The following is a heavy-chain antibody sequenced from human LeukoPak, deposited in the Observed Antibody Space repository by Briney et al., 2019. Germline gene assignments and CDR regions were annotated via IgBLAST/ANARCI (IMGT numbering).Heavy chain of an antibody. CDR3: ARDREGYYDFSCYYYLDV. CDR2: IYTSRST. V-gene: IGHV4-61*02. J-gene: IGHJ6*03. D-gene: IGHD3-3*01. Sequence: SQTLSLSCTVSGGSISSGSYYWRWIRQPAVKGLEWIGRIYTSRSTNYNPSLKSRVTISLDTSNNQFSLKLSSVTAADTAVYFCARDREGYYDFSCYYYLDVWGKGTTVTVSS. CDR1: GGSISSGSYY.